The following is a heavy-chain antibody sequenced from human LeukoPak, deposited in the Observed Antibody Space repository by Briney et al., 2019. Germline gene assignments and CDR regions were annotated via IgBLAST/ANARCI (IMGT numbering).Heavy chain of an antibody. CDR1: GFTFSSYG. V-gene: IGHV3-33*06. J-gene: IGHJ5*02. D-gene: IGHD4-17*01. CDR3: AKDPYGDYGWFDP. Sequence: GGSLRLSCAASGFTFSSYGMHWVRQAPGKGLEWVAVIWYDGSNKYYANSVKGRFTISRDNSKNTLYLQMNSLRAEDTAVYYCAKDPYGDYGWFDPWGQGTLVTVSS. CDR2: IWYDGSNK.